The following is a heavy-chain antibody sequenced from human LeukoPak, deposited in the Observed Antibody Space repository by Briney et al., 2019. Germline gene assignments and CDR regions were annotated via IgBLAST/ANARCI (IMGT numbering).Heavy chain of an antibody. V-gene: IGHV5-51*01. CDR2: IYPGDSDT. CDR3: ARRGARAAVTGSYWYFDL. D-gene: IGHD6-13*01. Sequence: GESLKISRKGSGYSFTSYWIGWVRQMPGKGLEWMGIIYPGDSDTRYSPSFQGQVTISADKSISTAYLQWSSLKASDTAMYYCARRGARAAVTGSYWYFDLWGRGTLVTVSS. CDR1: GYSFTSYW. J-gene: IGHJ2*01.